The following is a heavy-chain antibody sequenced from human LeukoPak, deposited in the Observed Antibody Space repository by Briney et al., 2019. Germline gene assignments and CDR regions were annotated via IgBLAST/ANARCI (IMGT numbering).Heavy chain of an antibody. CDR1: GFTFSSYA. CDR2: ISWDGGST. V-gene: IGHV3-43D*03. J-gene: IGHJ6*03. D-gene: IGHD3-9*01. CDR3: AKPADNYYYYMDV. Sequence: GGSLRLSCAASGFTFSSYAMHWVRHAPGKGLEWVSLISWDGGSTYYADSVKGRFTISRDNSKNSLYLQMNSLRAEDTALYYCAKPADNYYYYMDVWGKGTTVTVSS.